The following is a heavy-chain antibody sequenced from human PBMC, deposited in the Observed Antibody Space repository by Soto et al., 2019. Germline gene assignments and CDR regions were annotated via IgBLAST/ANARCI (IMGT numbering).Heavy chain of an antibody. J-gene: IGHJ4*02. CDR3: ARDRRDGYTTDY. CDR1: GFTFSTYS. Sequence: EVQLVESGGGLVKPGGSLRLSCAASGFTFSTYSMNWVRQAPGKGLEWVPSISGSINYIYYADSGKGRFTISRDNAKNSLYLQMNSLRAEDTAVYFCARDRRDGYTTDYWGQGTLVTVSS. CDR2: ISGSINYI. V-gene: IGHV3-21*01. D-gene: IGHD1-1*01.